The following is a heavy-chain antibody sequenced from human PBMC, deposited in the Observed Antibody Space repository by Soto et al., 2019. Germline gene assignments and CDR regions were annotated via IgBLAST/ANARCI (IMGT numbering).Heavy chain of an antibody. CDR1: GYACIKYG. D-gene: IGHD2-2*01. J-gene: IGHJ6*02. CDR3: ARVGPIVVEPIAANFYFDQGMDV. V-gene: IGHV1-18*01. CDR2: ISPYNGDT. Sequence: QVQLKQSGGEVKNSGASVKVSCQSAGYACIKYGINWLRQAPGKGLEWLGWISPYNGDTNYAQSLQDSITMTRDTATSIAYMELRTLRSTATAVYYCARVGPIVVEPIAANFYFDQGMDVWGQGTTVIVS.